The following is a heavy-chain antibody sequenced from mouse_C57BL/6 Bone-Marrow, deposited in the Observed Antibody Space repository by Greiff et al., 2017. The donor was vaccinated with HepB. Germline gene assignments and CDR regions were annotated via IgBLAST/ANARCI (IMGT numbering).Heavy chain of an antibody. CDR3: AREPLTTVVAGGYYYAMDY. CDR2: IYPGSGST. D-gene: IGHD1-1*01. J-gene: IGHJ4*01. V-gene: IGHV1-55*01. Sequence: QVQLQQPGAELVKPGASVKMSCKASGYTFTSYWITWVKQRPGQGLEWIGDIYPGSGSTNYNEKFKGKATLTVDTSSSTAYMQLSNLTSEDSAVFYWAREPLTTVVAGGYYYAMDYWGQGTSVTVSS. CDR1: GYTFTSYW.